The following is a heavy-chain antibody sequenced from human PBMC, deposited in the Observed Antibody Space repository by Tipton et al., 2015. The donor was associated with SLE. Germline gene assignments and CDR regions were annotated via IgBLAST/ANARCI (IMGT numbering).Heavy chain of an antibody. Sequence: QLVQSGAEVKKPGASVKVSCKASGYTFTSYYMHWVRQAPGQGLEWMGIINPSGGSTSYAQKFQGRVTMTRDTSTSTVYMELSSLRSEDPAVYYCARAIVVVPGHYYMDVWGKGTTVTISS. CDR3: ARAIVVVPGHYYMDV. V-gene: IGHV1-46*01. J-gene: IGHJ6*03. CDR2: INPSGGST. D-gene: IGHD2-2*01. CDR1: GYTFTSYY.